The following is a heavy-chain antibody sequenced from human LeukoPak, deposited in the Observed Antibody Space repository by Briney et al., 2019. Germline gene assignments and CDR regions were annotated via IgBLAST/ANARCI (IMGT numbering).Heavy chain of an antibody. CDR1: GGTFSSYA. CDR3: ARSHPGYCSGGSCHDAFDI. D-gene: IGHD2-15*01. Sequence: ASVKVSCKASGGTFSSYAISWVRQAPGQGLEWMGGIIPIFGTANYAQKFQGRVTITADESTSTAYMELSSLRSEDTAVYYCARSHPGYCSGGSCHDAFDIWGQGTMVTVSS. CDR2: IIPIFGTA. V-gene: IGHV1-69*13. J-gene: IGHJ3*02.